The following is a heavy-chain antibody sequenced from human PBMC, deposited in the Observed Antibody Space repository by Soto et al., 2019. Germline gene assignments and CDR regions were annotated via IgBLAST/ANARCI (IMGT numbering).Heavy chain of an antibody. CDR3: AHIVVAGLGYYFDY. J-gene: IGHJ4*02. D-gene: IGHD6-19*01. V-gene: IGHV2-5*02. CDR1: GFSLSRTRMA. CDR2: IYWDDDK. Sequence: QITLKESGPTLVKPTQPLTLTCTFSGFSLSRTRMAVGWIRQPPGKALEWLALIYWDDDKRYSPFLKSRLTITKDTSKNQVVLTMSNMDPVDTARYYCAHIVVAGLGYYFDYWGQGTLVTVSS.